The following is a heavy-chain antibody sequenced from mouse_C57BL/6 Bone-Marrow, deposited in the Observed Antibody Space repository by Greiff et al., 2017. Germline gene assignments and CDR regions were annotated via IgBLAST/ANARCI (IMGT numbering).Heavy chain of an antibody. Sequence: QVQLQQSGPGLVQPSQSLSITCTVSGFSLTSYGVHWVRQSPGKGLEWLGVIWRGGSTDYNAAFMSRLSITKENSKSQVFFKMNSLQADYNAIYYCAKNGLWDYDGGPIYARDYWGQGTSVTVSS. CDR2: IWRGGST. V-gene: IGHV2-5*01. D-gene: IGHD2-4*01. J-gene: IGHJ4*01. CDR3: AKNGLWDYDGGPIYARDY. CDR1: GFSLTSYG.